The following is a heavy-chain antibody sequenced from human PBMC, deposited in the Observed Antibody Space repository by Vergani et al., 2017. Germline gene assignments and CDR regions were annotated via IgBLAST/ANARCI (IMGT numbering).Heavy chain of an antibody. D-gene: IGHD3-10*01. CDR1: GFTFSSYS. V-gene: IGHV3-21*01. Sequence: EVQLVESGGGLVKPGGSLRLSCAASGFTFSSYSMNWVRQAPGKGLEWVSSISSSSSYIYYADSVTGRFTLSRDNAKKELYLQMNSLRAEDTAVYYCASLGFGGPRDYFDYWGQGTLVTVSS. J-gene: IGHJ4*02. CDR2: ISSSSSYI. CDR3: ASLGFGGPRDYFDY.